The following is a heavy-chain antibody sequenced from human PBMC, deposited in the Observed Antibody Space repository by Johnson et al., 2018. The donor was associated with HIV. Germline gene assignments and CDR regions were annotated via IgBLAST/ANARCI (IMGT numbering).Heavy chain of an antibody. CDR1: GFTFSDHY. D-gene: IGHD1-7*01. J-gene: IGHJ3*02. Sequence: VQLVESGGGLVQPGGSLRLSCAASGFTFSDHYMDWVRQAPGQGMEWVGRTRNKANSYTTDYAASVKGRFTISRDDSKNSLYLQMNSMKTEDTAVYYCVRVELGAFDIWGQGTMVTVSS. CDR3: VRVELGAFDI. V-gene: IGHV3-72*01. CDR2: TRNKANSYTT.